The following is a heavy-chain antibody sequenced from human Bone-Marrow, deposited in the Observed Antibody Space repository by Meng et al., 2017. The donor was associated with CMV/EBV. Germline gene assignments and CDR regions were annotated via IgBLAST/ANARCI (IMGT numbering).Heavy chain of an antibody. CDR3: ARDWDYYGMDV. CDR2: ISSSSSYI. CDR1: GFTFSSYW. J-gene: IGHJ6*02. Sequence: GESLKISCAASGFTFSSYWMSWVRQAPGKGLEWVSSISSSSSYIYYADSVKGRFTISRDNAKNSLYLQMNSLRAEDTAVYYCARDWDYYGMDVWGQGTTVTVSS. V-gene: IGHV3-21*03. D-gene: IGHD3-16*01.